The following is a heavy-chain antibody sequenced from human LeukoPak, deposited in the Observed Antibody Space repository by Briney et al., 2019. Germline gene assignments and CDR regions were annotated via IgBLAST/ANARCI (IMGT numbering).Heavy chain of an antibody. D-gene: IGHD3-3*01. CDR3: ASSYDFWSGYQFIYYFDY. J-gene: IGHJ4*02. V-gene: IGHV3-7*01. CDR2: IKQDGSEK. Sequence: GGSLRLSCAASGFTFSSYWMSWVRQAPGKGLDWVANIKQDGSEKYYVDSVKGRFTISRDNAKNSLYLQMNSLRAEDTAVYYCASSYDFWSGYQFIYYFDYWGQGTLVTVSS. CDR1: GFTFSSYW.